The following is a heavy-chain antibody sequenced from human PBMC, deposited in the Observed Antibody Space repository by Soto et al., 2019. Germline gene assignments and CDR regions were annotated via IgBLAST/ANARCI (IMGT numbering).Heavy chain of an antibody. CDR1: GVSITSYQ. CDR3: ARHAPDYSYGMDV. Sequence: PSETLSLTCTVSGVSITSYQWSWIRQHPGKGLEWIGYIYYSGSTYYNPSLKSRVTISVDTSKNQFSLKLSSVTAADTAVYYCARHAPDYSYGMDVWGQGTTVTVSS. V-gene: IGHV4-59*06. J-gene: IGHJ6*02. CDR2: IYYSGST.